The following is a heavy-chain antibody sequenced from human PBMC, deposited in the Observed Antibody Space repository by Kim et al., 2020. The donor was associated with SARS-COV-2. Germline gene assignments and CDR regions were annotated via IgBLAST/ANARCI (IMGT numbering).Heavy chain of an antibody. CDR3: ARTLSPYYYGSGTLYGMDV. V-gene: IGHV4-4*07. Sequence: SETLSLTCTVSGGSISSYYWSWIRQPAGKGLEWIGRIYTSGSTNYNPSLKSRVTMSVDTSKNQFSLKLSSVTAVDTAVYYCARTLSPYYYGSGTLYGMDVWAQGTTVTVSS. CDR1: GGSISSYY. D-gene: IGHD3-10*01. CDR2: IYTSGST. J-gene: IGHJ6*01.